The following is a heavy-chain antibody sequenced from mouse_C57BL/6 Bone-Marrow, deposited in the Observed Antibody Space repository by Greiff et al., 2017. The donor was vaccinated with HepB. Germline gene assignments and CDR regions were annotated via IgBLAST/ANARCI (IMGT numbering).Heavy chain of an antibody. J-gene: IGHJ3*01. V-gene: IGHV1-50*01. CDR2: IDPSDSYT. Sequence: QVHVKQPGAELVKPGASVKLSCKASGYTFTSYWMQWVKQRPGQGLEWIGEIDPSDSYTNYNQKFTGKATLTVDTSSSTAYMQLSSLTSEDYAVYYCARATAWFAYWGQGTLVTVSA. CDR3: ARATAWFAY. CDR1: GYTFTSYW.